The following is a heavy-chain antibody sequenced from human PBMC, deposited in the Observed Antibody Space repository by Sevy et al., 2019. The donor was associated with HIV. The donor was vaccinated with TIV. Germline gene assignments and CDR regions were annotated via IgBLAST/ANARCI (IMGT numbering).Heavy chain of an antibody. CDR2: FDPEDGET. Sequence: ASVKVSCKVSGYTLTELSMHWVRQAPGKGLEWMGRFDPEDGETIFAQKFQGRVTMTEDTSTDTAYMELSSLRSEDTAMYYCATAREYYEDSSGYLDYWGQGTLVTVSS. CDR3: ATAREYYEDSSGYLDY. D-gene: IGHD3-22*01. CDR1: GYTLTELS. V-gene: IGHV1-24*01. J-gene: IGHJ4*02.